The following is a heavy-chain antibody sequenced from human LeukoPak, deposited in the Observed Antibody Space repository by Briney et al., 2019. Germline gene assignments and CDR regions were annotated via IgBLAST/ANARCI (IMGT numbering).Heavy chain of an antibody. CDR1: GGSISSSSYY. J-gene: IGHJ6*02. Sequence: SETLSLTCTVSGGSISSSSYYWGWIRQPPGKGLEWIGSIYYSGSTYYNPSLKSRVTISVDTSKNQFSLKLSSVTAADTAVYYCARDRGSGYPFYYYGMDVWGQGTTVTVSS. V-gene: IGHV4-39*07. CDR2: IYYSGST. CDR3: ARDRGSGYPFYYYGMDV. D-gene: IGHD3-22*01.